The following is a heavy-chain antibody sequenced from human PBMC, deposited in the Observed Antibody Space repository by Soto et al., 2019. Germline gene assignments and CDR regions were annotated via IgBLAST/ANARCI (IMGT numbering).Heavy chain of an antibody. CDR3: ARLSISGYDSAFDI. Sequence: PSETLSLTCTVSGGSISSYYWSWIRQPPGKGLEWIGEINHSGSTNYNPSLKSRVTISVDTSKNQFSLKLSSVTAADTAVYYCARLSISGYDSAFDIWGQGTMVTVSS. V-gene: IGHV4-34*01. CDR1: GGSISSYY. CDR2: INHSGST. J-gene: IGHJ3*02. D-gene: IGHD5-12*01.